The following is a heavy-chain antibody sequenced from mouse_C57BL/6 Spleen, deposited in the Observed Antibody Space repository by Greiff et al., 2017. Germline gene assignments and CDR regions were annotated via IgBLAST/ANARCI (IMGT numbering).Heavy chain of an antibody. J-gene: IGHJ3*01. CDR1: GYAFSSSW. Sequence: QVHVKQSGPELVKPGASVKISCKASGYAFSSSWMNWVKQRPGKGLEWIGRIYPGDGDTNYNGKFKGKATLTADKSSSTAYMQLSSLTSEDSAVYFCARSNYYGNYWFAYWGQGTLVTVSA. V-gene: IGHV1-82*01. D-gene: IGHD2-1*01. CDR3: ARSNYYGNYWFAY. CDR2: IYPGDGDT.